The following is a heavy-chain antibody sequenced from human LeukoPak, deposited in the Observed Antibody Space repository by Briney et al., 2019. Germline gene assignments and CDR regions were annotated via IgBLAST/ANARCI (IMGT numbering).Heavy chain of an antibody. CDR1: GCTFNDYG. Sequence: GRSLRLSCAASGCTFNDYGMHWVRQAPGEGLEWVAVISYDGSNINYADSVKGRFTISRDNSKNTLYLQMNSLRTDDTAVYYCARRRTGGSGSYFCLDVWGKGTTVTVSS. J-gene: IGHJ6*04. V-gene: IGHV3-30*03. D-gene: IGHD3-10*01. CDR3: ARRRTGGSGSYFCLDV. CDR2: ISYDGSNI.